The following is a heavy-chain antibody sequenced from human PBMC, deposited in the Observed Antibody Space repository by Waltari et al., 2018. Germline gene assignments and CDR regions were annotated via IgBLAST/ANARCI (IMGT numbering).Heavy chain of an antibody. D-gene: IGHD2-2*01. J-gene: IGHJ6*02. CDR2: ISISSSYI. Sequence: EVQLVESGGGLVKPGGSVRLSCAASGFTFLRHSMNWVRQAPGKGLEWGSSISISSSYIYYADSVKGRFTISRDNAKNSLYLQMNSLRAEDTAVYYCARYISTGDYYYGMDVWGQGTTVTVSS. CDR3: ARYISTGDYYYGMDV. CDR1: GFTFLRHS. V-gene: IGHV3-21*01.